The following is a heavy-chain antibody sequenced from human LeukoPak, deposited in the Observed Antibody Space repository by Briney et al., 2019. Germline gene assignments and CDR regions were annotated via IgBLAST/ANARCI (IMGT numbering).Heavy chain of an antibody. V-gene: IGHV1-24*01. J-gene: IGHJ4*02. D-gene: IGHD3-22*01. CDR2: FDPEDGET. CDR3: ATASYDSSGYLPGGDY. CDR1: GYTLTELS. Sequence: ASVKVSCKVSGYTLTELSMHWVRQAPGKGLEWMGGFDPEDGETIYAQKFQGRVTMTEDTSTDTAYMELSSLRSEDTAVYYCATASYDSSGYLPGGDYWGQGTLVTVSS.